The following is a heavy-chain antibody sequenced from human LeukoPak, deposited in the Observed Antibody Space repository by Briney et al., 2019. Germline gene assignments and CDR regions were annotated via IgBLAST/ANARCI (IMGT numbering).Heavy chain of an antibody. Sequence: GGSLRLSCAASGFTFNNFWMTWVRQAPGKGLEWVANIKQDGSEKYYVDSVKGRFTISRDNAKNSLYLQMNSLRAEDTAVYYCACDILTGYYPPLDAFDIWGQGTMVTVSS. D-gene: IGHD3-9*01. V-gene: IGHV3-7*01. J-gene: IGHJ3*02. CDR3: ACDILTGYYPPLDAFDI. CDR1: GFTFNNFW. CDR2: IKQDGSEK.